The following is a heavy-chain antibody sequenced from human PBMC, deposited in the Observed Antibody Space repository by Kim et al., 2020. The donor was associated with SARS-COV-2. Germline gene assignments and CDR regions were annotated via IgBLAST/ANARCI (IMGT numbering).Heavy chain of an antibody. Sequence: SQTLSLTCTVSGGSISSYYWSWIRQPPGKGLEWIGYIYYSGSTNYNPSLKSRVTISVDTSKNQFSLKLSSVTAADTAVYYCARELRGAAAGTFDIWGQGTMVTGSS. CDR1: GGSISSYY. V-gene: IGHV4-59*01. D-gene: IGHD6-13*01. CDR3: ARELRGAAAGTFDI. J-gene: IGHJ3*02. CDR2: IYYSGST.